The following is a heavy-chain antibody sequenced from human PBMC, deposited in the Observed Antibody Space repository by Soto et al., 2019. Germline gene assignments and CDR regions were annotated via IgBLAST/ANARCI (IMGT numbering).Heavy chain of an antibody. CDR2: IKKDGSEN. CDR3: ARYGYYNGMDV. V-gene: IGHV3-7*01. Sequence: EVQLVESGGGLVQPGESLRLSCAASGFTFSNYWMNWVRQAPGKGLEWVAHIKKDGSENKYVDSVKGRFTISRDNAKNSLYLQMNSLTAEDTAVYYCARYGYYNGMDVWGQGTTV. CDR1: GFTFSNYW. D-gene: IGHD3-10*01. J-gene: IGHJ6*02.